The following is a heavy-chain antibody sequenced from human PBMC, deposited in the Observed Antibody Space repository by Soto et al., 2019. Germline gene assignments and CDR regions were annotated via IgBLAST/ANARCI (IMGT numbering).Heavy chain of an antibody. V-gene: IGHV1-69*13. D-gene: IGHD3-22*01. CDR1: GGTFSSYA. CDR3: ARGKGDYYDSSGYHYYFDY. J-gene: IGHJ4*02. CDR2: IIPIFGTA. Sequence: SVKVSCKASGGTFSSYAISWVRQAPGQGLEWMGGIIPIFGTANYAQKFQGRVTITADESTSTAYMELSSLRSEDTAVYYCARGKGDYYDSSGYHYYFDYWGQGTLVTV.